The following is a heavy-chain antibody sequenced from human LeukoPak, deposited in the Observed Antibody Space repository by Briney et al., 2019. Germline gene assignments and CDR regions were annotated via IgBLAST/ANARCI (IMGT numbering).Heavy chain of an antibody. Sequence: SQTLSLTCVVSGDSVSSKNGAWNWIRQSPSRGLEWLGRTYYRSKWYNDYAESMEGRMTISQDTSKNQYTLHLNSVTPDDTAVYYCARDFGTTGWHTFDYWGQGTLVTVSS. CDR3: ARDFGTTGWHTFDY. J-gene: IGHJ4*02. V-gene: IGHV6-1*01. D-gene: IGHD6-19*01. CDR2: TYYRSKWYN. CDR1: GDSVSSKNGA.